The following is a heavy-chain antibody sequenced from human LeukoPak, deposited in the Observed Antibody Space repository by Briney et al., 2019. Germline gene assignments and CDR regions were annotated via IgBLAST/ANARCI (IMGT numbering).Heavy chain of an antibody. J-gene: IGHJ4*02. CDR1: GYTFTSYY. D-gene: IGHD3-9*01. Sequence: ASVKVSCKASGYTFTSYYMHWVRQAPGQGLEWMGIINPSGGGTTYAEKFQGRVTVTMDSSTRTVYMDLSSLRSDDTAMYYCARGDRLPGYSAPVGDYWGQGTLVIVSS. CDR3: ARGDRLPGYSAPVGDY. V-gene: IGHV1-46*01. CDR2: INPSGGGT.